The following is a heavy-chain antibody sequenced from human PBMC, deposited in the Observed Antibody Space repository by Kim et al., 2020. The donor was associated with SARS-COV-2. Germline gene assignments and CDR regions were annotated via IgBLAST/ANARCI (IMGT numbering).Heavy chain of an antibody. J-gene: IGHJ4*02. CDR1: GFTFSSYW. CDR3: ARPDVYDSSGYYFDY. CDR2: IKQDGSEK. Sequence: GGSLRLSCAASGFTFSSYWMSWVRQAPGKGLEWVANIKQDGSEKYYVDSVKGRFTISRDNAKNSLYLQMNSLRAEDTAVYYCARPDVYDSSGYYFDYWGQGTLVTVSS. D-gene: IGHD3-22*01. V-gene: IGHV3-7*03.